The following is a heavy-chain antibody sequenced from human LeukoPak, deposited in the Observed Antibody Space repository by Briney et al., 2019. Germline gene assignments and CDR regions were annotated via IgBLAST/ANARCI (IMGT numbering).Heavy chain of an antibody. CDR2: IYDSGST. CDR3: ARQSISGSSLSYFDY. D-gene: IGHD3-22*01. Sequence: SETLSLTCTVSGGSISGYYWSWIRQPPGKGREWIGNIYDSGSTNYNPSLKSRVTISVDTSKNQCSLKLSSVTAADTAVYYCARQSISGSSLSYFDYWGQGTLVNVSS. J-gene: IGHJ4*02. CDR1: GGSISGYY. V-gene: IGHV4-59*01.